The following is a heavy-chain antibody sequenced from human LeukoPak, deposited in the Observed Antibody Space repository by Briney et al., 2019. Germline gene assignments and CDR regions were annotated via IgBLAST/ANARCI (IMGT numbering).Heavy chain of an antibody. CDR1: GYTFTSYA. J-gene: IGHJ6*02. D-gene: IGHD2-21*02. Sequence: GASVKVSCKASGYTFTSYAMNWARQAPGQGLEWVGWINTNTGNPTYAQGLTGRFVFSLDTSVSTAYLQISSLKAEDTAVYYCARGVSHIVVVTALDYYYGMDVWGQGTTVTVSS. CDR3: ARGVSHIVVVTALDYYYGMDV. CDR2: INTNTGNP. V-gene: IGHV7-4-1*02.